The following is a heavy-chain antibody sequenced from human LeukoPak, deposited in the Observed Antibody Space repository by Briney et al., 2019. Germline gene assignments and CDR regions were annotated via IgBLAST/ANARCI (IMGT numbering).Heavy chain of an antibody. D-gene: IGHD6-19*01. CDR2: IKQDGSEK. Sequence: GGSLRLSCAASGFTFSSYWMSWVRQAPGKGLEWVANIKQDGSEKYYVDSVKGRFTISRDNAKNSLYLQMNSLRAEDTAVYYCAREGGIVAVAASYFDYWGQGTLVTVSS. CDR1: GFTFSSYW. J-gene: IGHJ4*02. CDR3: AREGGIVAVAASYFDY. V-gene: IGHV3-7*01.